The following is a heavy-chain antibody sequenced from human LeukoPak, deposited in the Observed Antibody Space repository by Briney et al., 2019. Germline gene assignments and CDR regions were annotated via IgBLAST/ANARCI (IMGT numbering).Heavy chain of an antibody. V-gene: IGHV4-34*01. CDR3: ARGGSYYDFWSGRAPFTP. D-gene: IGHD3-3*01. CDR1: GGSFSDYY. CDR2: INHSGST. Sequence: PSETLSLTCVVYGGSFSDYYWSWIRQPPGKGLEWIGEINHSGSTNYIPSLKSRVTISVDTSKNQFSLKLSSVTAADTAVYHCARGGSYYDFWSGRAPFTPWGQGTLVTVSS. J-gene: IGHJ4*02.